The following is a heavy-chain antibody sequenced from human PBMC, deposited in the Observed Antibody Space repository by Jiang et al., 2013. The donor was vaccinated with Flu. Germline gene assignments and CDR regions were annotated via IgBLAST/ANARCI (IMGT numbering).Heavy chain of an antibody. D-gene: IGHD3-22*01. CDR2: IYYSGST. J-gene: IGHJ4*02. CDR1: GGSISSYY. CDR3: ARTYYYDSSGYYWGLDY. Sequence: GSGLVKPSETLSLTCTVSGGSISSYYWSWIRQPPGKGLEWIGYIYYSGSTNYNPSLKSRVTISVDTSKNQFSLKLSSVTAADTAVYYCARTYYYDSSGYYWGLDYWGQGTLVTVSS. V-gene: IGHV4-59*01.